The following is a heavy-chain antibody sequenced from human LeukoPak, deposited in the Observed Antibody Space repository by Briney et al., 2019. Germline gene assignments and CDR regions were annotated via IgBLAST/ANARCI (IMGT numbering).Heavy chain of an antibody. D-gene: IGHD1-1*01. CDR2: ITNDGSST. Sequence: GGSLRLSCAASGLTFSSHWMHWVRQAPGKGLVWVSRITNDGSSTTYADSVKGRFTISRDNAKNMLYLQVNSLRAEDTAVYYCVRDPSGSGFAFDSWGQGALVTVSS. CDR1: GLTFSSHW. V-gene: IGHV3-74*01. J-gene: IGHJ4*02. CDR3: VRDPSGSGFAFDS.